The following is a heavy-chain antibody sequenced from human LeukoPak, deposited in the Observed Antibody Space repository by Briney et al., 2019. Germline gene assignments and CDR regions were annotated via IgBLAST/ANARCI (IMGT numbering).Heavy chain of an antibody. V-gene: IGHV3-48*01. J-gene: IGHJ6*02. CDR2: ISSSSSTI. CDR1: GFTFSSYS. CDR3: ARVVVVPAGLYYYYGMDV. Sequence: GGSLRLSCAASGFTFSSYSMYWVRQAPGKGLEWVSYISSSSSTIYYADSVKGRFTISRDNAKNSLYLQMNSLRAEDTAVYYCARVVVVPAGLYYYYGMDVWGQGTTVTVSS. D-gene: IGHD2-2*01.